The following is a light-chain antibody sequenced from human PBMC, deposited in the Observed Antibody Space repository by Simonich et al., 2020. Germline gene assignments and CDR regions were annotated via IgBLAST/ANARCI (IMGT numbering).Light chain of an antibody. J-gene: IGKJ2*01. CDR1: QDISNY. CDR2: KAS. V-gene: IGKV1-33*01. Sequence: DIQMTQSPSSLSASVGDRVTITCQASQDISNYLNWYQQKPGKAPKLLIYKASSLESGVPSRFSGSGSGTDFTFTISSLQPEDIATYYCQQYDNLPYTFGQGTKLEIK. CDR3: QQYDNLPYT.